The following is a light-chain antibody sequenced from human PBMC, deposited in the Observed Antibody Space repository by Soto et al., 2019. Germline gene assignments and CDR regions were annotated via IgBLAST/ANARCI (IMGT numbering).Light chain of an antibody. CDR2: AAS. CDR1: QDISDF. V-gene: IGKV1-17*03. CDR3: LQNNRYPWT. Sequence: DIQMTQYTSAMSASVGDRVTITCRASQDISDFLAWFQQKPGEVPKRLIYAASSLESGVPSRFSGSGSGTEFTLTISGLQPEDFATYYCLQNNRYPWTFGQGTKVDIK. J-gene: IGKJ1*01.